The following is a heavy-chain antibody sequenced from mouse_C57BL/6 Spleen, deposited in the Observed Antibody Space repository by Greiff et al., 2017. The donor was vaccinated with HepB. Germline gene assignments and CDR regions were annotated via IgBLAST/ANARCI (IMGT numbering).Heavy chain of an antibody. CDR3: ASTLRTGYFDV. J-gene: IGHJ1*03. CDR2: IDPSDSYT. Sequence: QVQLQQSGAELVMPGASVKLSCKASGYTFTSYWMHWVKQRPGQGLEWIGEIDPSDSYTNYNQKFKGKSTLTVDKSSSTAYMQLSSLTSEDSAVYYCASTLRTGYFDVWGTGTTVTVSS. V-gene: IGHV1-69*01. CDR1: GYTFTSYW. D-gene: IGHD1-1*01.